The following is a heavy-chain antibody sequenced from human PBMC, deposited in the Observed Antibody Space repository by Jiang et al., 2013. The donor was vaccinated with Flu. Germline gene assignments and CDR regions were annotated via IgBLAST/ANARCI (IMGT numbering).Heavy chain of an antibody. J-gene: IGHJ4*02. D-gene: IGHD3-9*01. V-gene: IGHV5-51*01. CDR1: GYTFTSYW. CDR3: ARLADILTGYFDY. Sequence: GAEVKKPGESPKISCKGSGYTFTSYWIGWVRQMPGKGLEWMGIIYPGDSHTRYSPSFQGQVTISADKSISTAYLQWSSLKASDTAMYYCARLADILTGYFDYWGQGTLVTVSS. CDR2: IYPGDSHT.